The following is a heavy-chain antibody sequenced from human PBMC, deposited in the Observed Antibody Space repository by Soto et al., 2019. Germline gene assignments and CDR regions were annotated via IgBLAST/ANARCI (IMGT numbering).Heavy chain of an antibody. D-gene: IGHD5-12*01. V-gene: IGHV3-30*18. CDR2: ISYDGSKT. J-gene: IGHJ4*02. Sequence: GGSLRLSCAASGFTFSNYGMHWVRQAPGKGLEWVAVISYDGSKTYYADSVKGRFTISRDNSKNTLNLQMDSLRAEDTAVYYCAKDVNPTYGGYEFYSDYWGQGTLVTASS. CDR1: GFTFSNYG. CDR3: AKDVNPTYGGYEFYSDY.